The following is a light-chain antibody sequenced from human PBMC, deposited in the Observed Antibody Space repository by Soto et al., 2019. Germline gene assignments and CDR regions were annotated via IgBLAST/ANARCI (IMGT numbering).Light chain of an antibody. Sequence: QSALTQPPSASGSPGQSVTISCTGTSSDVGGYNYVSWYQQHPGKAPKLMISEVSKRPSGVPDRFSGSKSGNTASLTVSGLQAEDEDDYYCSSFVGSNNLVFGGGTKVTVL. CDR1: SSDVGGYNY. CDR3: SSFVGSNNLV. V-gene: IGLV2-8*01. J-gene: IGLJ2*01. CDR2: EVS.